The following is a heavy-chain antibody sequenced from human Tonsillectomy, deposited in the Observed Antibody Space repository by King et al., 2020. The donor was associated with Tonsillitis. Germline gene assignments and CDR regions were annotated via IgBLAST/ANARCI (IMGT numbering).Heavy chain of an antibody. CDR3: ALRAYYYDSSGYYYAEDY. V-gene: IGHV5-51*03. CDR1: GYSFTSYW. CDR2: IYPGDSDT. J-gene: IGHJ4*02. D-gene: IGHD3-22*01. Sequence: DVKLVESGAEVKKPGESLKISCKGSGYSFTSYWIGWVRQMPGKGLEWMGIIYPGDSDTRYSPSFQGQVTISADKSISTAYLQWSSLKASDTAMYYCALRAYYYDSSGYYYAEDYWGQGTLVTVSS.